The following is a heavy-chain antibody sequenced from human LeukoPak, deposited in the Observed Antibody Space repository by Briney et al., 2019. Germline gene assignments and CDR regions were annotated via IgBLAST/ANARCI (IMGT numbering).Heavy chain of an antibody. CDR3: ARERLIQLWLHFDY. V-gene: IGHV3-21*01. D-gene: IGHD5-18*01. Sequence: KTGGSLRLSCAASGFTFSNYNMNWVRQAPGKAMEWVSSITSSGTYIFYADSVKGRFTISRDNSKNTLYLQMNSLRAEDTAVYYCARERLIQLWLHFDYWGQGTLVTVSS. CDR2: ITSSGTYI. CDR1: GFTFSNYN. J-gene: IGHJ4*02.